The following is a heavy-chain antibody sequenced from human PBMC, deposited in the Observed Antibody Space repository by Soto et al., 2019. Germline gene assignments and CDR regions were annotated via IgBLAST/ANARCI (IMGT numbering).Heavy chain of an antibody. Sequence: QMQLVQSGPEVKKPGTSVKVSCKASGFTFTSSAVQWVRQARGQRLEWIGWIVVGSGNTNYAQKFQERVTITRDMSTSTAYMELSSLRSEDTDVYYCAAVYYVGGFDYWGQGTLVTVSS. V-gene: IGHV1-58*01. J-gene: IGHJ4*02. D-gene: IGHD3-22*01. CDR2: IVVGSGNT. CDR1: GFTFTSSA. CDR3: AAVYYVGGFDY.